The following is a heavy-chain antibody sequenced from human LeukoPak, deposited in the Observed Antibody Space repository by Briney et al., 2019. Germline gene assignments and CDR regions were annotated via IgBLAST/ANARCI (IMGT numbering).Heavy chain of an antibody. CDR2: THSSGST. V-gene: IGHV4-4*07. CDR3: ARDGLYSYGYSYFDY. Sequence: ASETLSLTCTVSGGSISSYHWSWIRRPAGKGLEWIGRTHSSGSTNYNPSLKSRVTMSIDTSKNQFSLKLTSVTAADTAVYYCARDGLYSYGYSYFDYWGQGTLVTVSS. D-gene: IGHD5-18*01. J-gene: IGHJ4*02. CDR1: GGSISSYH.